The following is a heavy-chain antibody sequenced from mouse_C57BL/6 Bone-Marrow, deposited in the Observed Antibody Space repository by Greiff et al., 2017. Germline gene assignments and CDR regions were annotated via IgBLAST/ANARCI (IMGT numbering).Heavy chain of an antibody. CDR3: ARHYYGSSFYAMDY. V-gene: IGHV2-6-1*01. Sequence: VHLVESGPGLVAPSQSLSITCTVSGFSLTSYGVHWVRQPPGKGLEWLVVIWSDGSTTYNSALKSRLSISKDNSKSQVFLKMNSLQTDDTAMYYCARHYYGSSFYAMDYWGQGTSVTVSS. CDR1: GFSLTSYG. CDR2: IWSDGST. D-gene: IGHD1-1*01. J-gene: IGHJ4*01.